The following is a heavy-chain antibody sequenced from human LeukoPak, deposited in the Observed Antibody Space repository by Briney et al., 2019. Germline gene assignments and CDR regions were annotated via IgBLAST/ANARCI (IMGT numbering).Heavy chain of an antibody. Sequence: ASVKVSCKASGYTFTSYAMHWVRQAPGQRLEWMGWINAGNGNTKYSQKFQGRVTITRDTSASTAYMELSSLRSEDTAVYYCARELRTGSGWYYFDYWGQGTLVTVSS. CDR2: INAGNGNT. D-gene: IGHD6-19*01. CDR1: GYTFTSYA. J-gene: IGHJ4*02. CDR3: ARELRTGSGWYYFDY. V-gene: IGHV1-3*01.